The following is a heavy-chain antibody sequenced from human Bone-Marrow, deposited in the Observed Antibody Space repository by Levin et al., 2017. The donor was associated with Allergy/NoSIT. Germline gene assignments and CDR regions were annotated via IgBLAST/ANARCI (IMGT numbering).Heavy chain of an antibody. V-gene: IGHV1-24*01. CDR3: ATAITGRGNHDY. J-gene: IGHJ4*02. CDR2: FDPEDGET. D-gene: IGHD1-1*01. CDR1: GYKVTELS. Sequence: ASVKVSCKVSGYKVTELSLQWVRQAPGKGLEWMGGFDPEDGETIYAVKFQGRVTMTEDTTADIAYMELDSLRSDDTAVYYCATAITGRGNHDYWGQGTLVTVSS.